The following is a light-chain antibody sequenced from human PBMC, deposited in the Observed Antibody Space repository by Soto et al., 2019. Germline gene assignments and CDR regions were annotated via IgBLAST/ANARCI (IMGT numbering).Light chain of an antibody. J-gene: IGKJ2*01. V-gene: IGKV3-20*01. CDR2: GAS. CDR1: QSVSSTY. CDR3: QRYDISPFP. Sequence: EIVLTQSPGTLSLSPRERATLSCRASQSVSSTYLAWYQQKPGQAPRLLIYGASSRATGIPDRFSGSGSGTDFTLTISRLEPEDFAVYYCQRYDISPFPFGQGTKLEIK.